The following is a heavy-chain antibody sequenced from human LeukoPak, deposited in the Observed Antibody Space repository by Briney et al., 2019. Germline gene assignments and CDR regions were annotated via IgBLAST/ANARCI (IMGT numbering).Heavy chain of an antibody. Sequence: GESLKISCKGSGYSFTSYWIGWVRQMPGKGLEWMGIIYPGDSDTRYSPSFQGQVTISADKSISTAYLQWSSLKASDTAMYYCARLGDYCSGGSCYFYFDYWGQGTLVTVSS. CDR2: IYPGDSDT. CDR1: GYSFTSYW. CDR3: ARLGDYCSGGSCYFYFDY. V-gene: IGHV5-51*01. D-gene: IGHD2-15*01. J-gene: IGHJ4*02.